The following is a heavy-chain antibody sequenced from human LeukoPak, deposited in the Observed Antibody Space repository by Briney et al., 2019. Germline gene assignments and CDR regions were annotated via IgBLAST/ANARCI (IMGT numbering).Heavy chain of an antibody. CDR1: GFTFDDYA. CDR2: ISWNSGNI. Sequence: GGSLRLSCAASGFTFDDYAMHWVRQAPGKGLEWVSGISWNSGNIVYADSVKGRFTISRDNAKNSLYLQMNSLRAEDMALYYCAKTTVVTPDWYFDLWGRGTLVTVSS. V-gene: IGHV3-9*03. CDR3: AKTTVVTPDWYFDL. D-gene: IGHD4-23*01. J-gene: IGHJ2*01.